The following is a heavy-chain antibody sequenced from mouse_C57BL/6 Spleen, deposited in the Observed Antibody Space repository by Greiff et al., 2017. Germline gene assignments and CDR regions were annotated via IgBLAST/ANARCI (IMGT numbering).Heavy chain of an antibody. CDR1: EYDFPSHD. CDR3: ARQVVYYGYFDV. V-gene: IGHV5-2*03. D-gene: IGHD1-1*02. CDR2: INSDGGST. Sequence: EVKLVESGGGLVKPGESLKLSCESNEYDFPSHDMSWVRKTQEKRLELVAAINSDGGSTSYPDTMERRFIITRGNTKKTLYLQMISLRSEDTALYYCARQVVYYGYFDVWGTGTTVTVSS. J-gene: IGHJ1*03.